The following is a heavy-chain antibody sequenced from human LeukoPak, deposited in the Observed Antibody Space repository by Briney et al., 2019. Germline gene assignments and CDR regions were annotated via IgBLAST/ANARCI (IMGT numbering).Heavy chain of an antibody. V-gene: IGHV3-30*02. J-gene: IGHJ4*02. CDR2: IRYDGSNK. Sequence: GGSLRLSCAASGFTFSSYGMHWVRQAPGKGLEWVAFIRYDGSNKDYADSVKGRFTISRDNAKNTLYLRMNSLRAEDTAVYYCARASSGDRLDYWGQGTLVTVSS. CDR1: GFTFSSYG. D-gene: IGHD6-19*01. CDR3: ARASSGDRLDY.